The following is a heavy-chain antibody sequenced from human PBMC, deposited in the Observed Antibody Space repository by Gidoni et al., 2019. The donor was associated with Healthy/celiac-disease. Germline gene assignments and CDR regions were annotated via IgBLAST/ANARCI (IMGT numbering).Heavy chain of an antibody. V-gene: IGHV3-13*01. D-gene: IGHD5-12*01. CDR3: ARGHSGYDLSWFDP. CDR2: IGTSGDS. CDR1: GSTFSSYD. J-gene: IGHJ5*02. Sequence: EVQLVESGGGLVQPGGSVRLSCAASGSTFSSYDMHWVRQATGKGLEWFSAIGTSGDSYYPGSLKGRFTISRENAKNSLYLQMNSLRAGDTAVYYCARGHSGYDLSWFDPWGQGTLVTVSS.